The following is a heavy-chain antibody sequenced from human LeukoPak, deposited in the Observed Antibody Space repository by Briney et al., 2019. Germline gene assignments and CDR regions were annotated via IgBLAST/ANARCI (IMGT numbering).Heavy chain of an antibody. V-gene: IGHV1-24*01. CDR1: GYTLTELS. CDR2: FDPEDGET. D-gene: IGHD6-6*01. CDR3: ATDRDGSSSSSFAAT. J-gene: IGHJ4*02. Sequence: ASVKVSCKVSGYTLTELSMHWVRQAPGKGLEWMGGFDPEDGETIYAQKFQGRVTMTEDTSTDTAYMELSSLRSEDTAVYYCATDRDGSSSSSFAATWGQGTLVTVSS.